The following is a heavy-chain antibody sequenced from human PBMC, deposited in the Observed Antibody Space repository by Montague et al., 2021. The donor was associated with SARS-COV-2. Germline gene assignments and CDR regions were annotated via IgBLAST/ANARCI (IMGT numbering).Heavy chain of an antibody. Sequence: SETLSLTCTVSGGSISSSSYYWSWIRQPPGKGLEWIGCIYYSGSTYYNPSLQSRVTISLDTSKNQFSLKLSSVTAADTAVYYCARVGRRQLGRLCGMDVWGQGTTVTVSS. J-gene: IGHJ6*02. CDR1: GGSISSSSYY. D-gene: IGHD6-13*01. CDR2: IYYSGST. V-gene: IGHV4-39*07. CDR3: ARVGRRQLGRLCGMDV.